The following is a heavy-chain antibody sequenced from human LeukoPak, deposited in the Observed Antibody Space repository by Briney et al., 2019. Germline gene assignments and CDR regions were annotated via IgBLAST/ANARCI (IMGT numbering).Heavy chain of an antibody. CDR2: IIPIFGTA. CDR3: AREYYYGSGKSATFFDY. CDR1: GGTFSSYA. Sequence: SVKVSCKASGGTFSSYAISWVRQAPGQGLEWMGGIIPIFGTASYAQKFQGRVTITADKSTSTAYMELSSLRSEDTAVYYCAREYYYGSGKSATFFDYWGQGTLVTVSS. V-gene: IGHV1-69*06. D-gene: IGHD3-10*01. J-gene: IGHJ4*02.